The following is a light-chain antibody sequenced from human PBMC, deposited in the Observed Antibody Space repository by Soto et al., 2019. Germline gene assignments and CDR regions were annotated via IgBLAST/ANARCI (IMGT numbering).Light chain of an antibody. CDR2: DAS. CDR3: QQRSNWPKT. Sequence: IVLTQSPATLSLSPGERATLSGRASQSVSSFLAWYQQKPGQAPRLLIYDASHRATGIPARFSGSGSGTDFTLTISSLEPEDFAVYYCQQRSNWPKTFGQGTKVDIK. V-gene: IGKV3-11*01. CDR1: QSVSSF. J-gene: IGKJ1*01.